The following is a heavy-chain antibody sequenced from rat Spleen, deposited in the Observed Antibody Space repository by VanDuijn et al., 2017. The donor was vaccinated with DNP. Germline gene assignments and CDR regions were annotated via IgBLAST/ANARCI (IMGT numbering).Heavy chain of an antibody. V-gene: IGHV5-22*01. CDR1: GFTFSDYY. D-gene: IGHD1-1*01. J-gene: IGHJ3*01. Sequence: EVQLVESGGGLVQPGRSLKLSCAASGFTFSDYYMAWVRQAPTKGLDWVAYISYDGGSTYNGDSVKGRFTISRDIARNTLYLQMNSLRSEDTATYYCAIYFFSGDNWFAYWGQGTLVTVSS. CDR3: AIYFFSGDNWFAY. CDR2: ISYDGGST.